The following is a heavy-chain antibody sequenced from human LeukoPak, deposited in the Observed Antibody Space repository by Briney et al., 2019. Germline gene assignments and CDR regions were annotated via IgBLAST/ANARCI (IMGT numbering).Heavy chain of an antibody. J-gene: IGHJ4*02. CDR3: ARDLVAFDY. Sequence: SETLSLTCTVSGGSFSDYYWSWIQQPAGKGLEWIGRIYTSGSTNYNPSLKSRVTMSLDMSKNQFSLKLNSVTAADTAVYYCARDLVAFDYWGQGALVIVSS. V-gene: IGHV4-4*07. CDR1: GGSFSDYY. CDR2: IYTSGST. D-gene: IGHD2-15*01.